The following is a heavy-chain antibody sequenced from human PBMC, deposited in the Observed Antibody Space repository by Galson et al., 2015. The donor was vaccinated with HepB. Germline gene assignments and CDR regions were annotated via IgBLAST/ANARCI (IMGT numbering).Heavy chain of an antibody. J-gene: IGHJ6*03. CDR1: GYTFTSYD. CDR2: MNPNSGNT. CDR3: ARAIAAAGQLYYYYYYMDV. Sequence: SVKVSCKASGYTFTSYDINWVRQATGQGLEWMGWMNPNSGNTGYAQKFQGRVTMTRNTPISTAYMELSSLRSEDTAVYYCARAIAAAGQLYYYYYYMDVWGKVTTVTVSS. D-gene: IGHD6-13*01. V-gene: IGHV1-8*01.